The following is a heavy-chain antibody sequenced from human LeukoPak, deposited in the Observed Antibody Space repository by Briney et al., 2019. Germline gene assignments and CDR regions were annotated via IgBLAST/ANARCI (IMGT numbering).Heavy chain of an antibody. CDR3: ARHKNNEYSYEMDY. Sequence: PSETLSLTCTVSGGSISGYFWSWIRQPPGGGLEWIAYIHSNGNTNYNPSLKSRLTISVDTSKNQFSLRLTSVTAADTAVYYCARHKNNEYSYEMDYWGQGTLVTVSS. V-gene: IGHV4-59*08. J-gene: IGHJ4*02. CDR2: IHSNGNT. CDR1: GGSISGYF. D-gene: IGHD5-18*01.